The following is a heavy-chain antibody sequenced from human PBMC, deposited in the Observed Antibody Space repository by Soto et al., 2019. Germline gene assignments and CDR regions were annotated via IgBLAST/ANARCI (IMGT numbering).Heavy chain of an antibody. CDR3: ARSRYFQH. CDR1: GGSFSGYY. D-gene: IGHD6-13*01. Sequence: SETLSLTCAVYGGSFSGYYWSWIRQPPGKGLEWIGEINHSGSTNYNPSLKSRVTISVDTSKNQFSLKLSSVTAADTAVYYCARSRYFQHWGQGTLVTVSS. V-gene: IGHV4-34*01. CDR2: INHSGST. J-gene: IGHJ1*01.